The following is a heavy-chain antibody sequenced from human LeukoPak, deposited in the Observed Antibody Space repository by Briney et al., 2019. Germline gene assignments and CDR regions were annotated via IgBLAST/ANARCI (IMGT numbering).Heavy chain of an antibody. CDR3: ARVSPNTVTTLQYFDY. D-gene: IGHD4-17*01. CDR2: ISSSSSYI. Sequence: GGSLRLSCSASGFTFSSYEMNWVRQAPGKGLEWVSSISSSSSYIYYADSVKGRFTISRDNAKNSLYLQMNSLRAEDTAVYYCARVSPNTVTTLQYFDYWGQGTLVTVSS. V-gene: IGHV3-21*01. J-gene: IGHJ4*02. CDR1: GFTFSSYE.